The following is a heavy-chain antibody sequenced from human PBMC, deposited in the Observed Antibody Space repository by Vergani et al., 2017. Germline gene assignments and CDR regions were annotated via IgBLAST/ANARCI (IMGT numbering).Heavy chain of an antibody. D-gene: IGHD2-2*01. V-gene: IGHV4-61*02. Sequence: QVQLQESGPGLVKPSQTLSLTCTVSGGSISSGSYYWSWIRQPAGKGLEWIGRIYTSGSTNYNPSLNSRVTMSVDTSKNQFSLKLSSVTAADTAVYYCARQIGYCSSTSCYYFDYWGQGTLVTVSS. CDR3: ARQIGYCSSTSCYYFDY. CDR1: GGSISSGSYY. CDR2: IYTSGST. J-gene: IGHJ4*02.